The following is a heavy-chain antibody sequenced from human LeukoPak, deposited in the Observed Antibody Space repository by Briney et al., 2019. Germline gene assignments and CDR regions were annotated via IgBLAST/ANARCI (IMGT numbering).Heavy chain of an antibody. CDR1: GFTFSSYW. D-gene: IGHD6-6*01. V-gene: IGHV3-7*05. Sequence: GGSLRLSCAASGFTFSSYWMSWVRQAPGKGLEWVANIKQDGSEKYYVDSVKGRFTISRDNSKNSLYLQMNSLRTEDTALYYCAKDMGSSSSYDYWGQGTLVTVSS. J-gene: IGHJ4*02. CDR3: AKDMGSSSSYDY. CDR2: IKQDGSEK.